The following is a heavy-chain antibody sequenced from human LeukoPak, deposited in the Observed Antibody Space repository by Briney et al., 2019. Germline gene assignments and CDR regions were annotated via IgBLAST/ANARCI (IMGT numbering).Heavy chain of an antibody. J-gene: IGHJ4*02. D-gene: IGHD3-3*01. CDR2: ISYDGSNK. V-gene: IGHV3-30-3*01. Sequence: PGRSLRLSCAASGFTFSSYAMHSVRQAPGKGLEWVAVISYDGSNKYYADSVKGRFTISRDNSKNTLYLQMNRLRAEDTAVYYCARAGYDFWSTVGYWGQGTLVTVSS. CDR1: GFTFSSYA. CDR3: ARAGYDFWSTVGY.